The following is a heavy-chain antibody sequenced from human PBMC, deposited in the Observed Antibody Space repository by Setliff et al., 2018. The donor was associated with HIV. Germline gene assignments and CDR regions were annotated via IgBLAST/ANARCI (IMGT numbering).Heavy chain of an antibody. CDR3: AKNYFDTSGWSAVDY. D-gene: IGHD3-22*01. Sequence: ASVKVSCKASGYTFTGYFIHWVRQAPGQGFEWMGWINPNTGNTHYPPSFQGRVTMTRDTSTTTAYTELSSLRSDDTAVYYCAKNYFDTSGWSAVDYWGQGTLVTVSS. CDR2: INPNTGNT. J-gene: IGHJ4*02. CDR1: GYTFTGYF. V-gene: IGHV1-2*02.